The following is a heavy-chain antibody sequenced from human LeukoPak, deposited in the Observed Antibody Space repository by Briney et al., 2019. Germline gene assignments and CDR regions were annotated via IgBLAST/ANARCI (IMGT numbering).Heavy chain of an antibody. CDR2: INPNSGDP. CDR1: GYTFTGYY. V-gene: IGHV1-2*02. J-gene: IGHJ4*02. CDR3: AGGTYYYDNSGKW. D-gene: IGHD3-22*01. Sequence: ASVKVSCKASGYTFTGYYMHWVRQAPGQGLEWMGWINPNSGDPNYAQKFQGRVTMTRDTSISTAYMELTRLRSDDTAVYYCAGGTYYYDNSGKWWGQGTLVTVSS.